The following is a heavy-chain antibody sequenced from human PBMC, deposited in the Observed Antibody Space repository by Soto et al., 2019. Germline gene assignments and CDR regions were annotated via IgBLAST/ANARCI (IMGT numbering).Heavy chain of an antibody. V-gene: IGHV1-8*01. D-gene: IGHD3-3*01. J-gene: IGHJ4*02. CDR1: GYTFTSYD. CDR3: ARGAGRYYDFLSGRPYYFDY. Sequence: ASVKVSCKASGYTFTSYDINWVRQATGQGLEWMGWMNPNSGNTGYAQKFQGRVTMTRNTSISTAYMELSSLRSEDTAVYYCARGAGRYYDFLSGRPYYFDYWGQGTLVTVSS. CDR2: MNPNSGNT.